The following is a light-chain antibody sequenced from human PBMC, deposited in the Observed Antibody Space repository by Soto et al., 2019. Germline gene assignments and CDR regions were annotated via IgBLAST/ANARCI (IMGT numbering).Light chain of an antibody. Sequence: DIQMTQSPSSLSASVGDRVTITCRASQDSSNHLAWFQQKPGKAPKSLISAASSLQSGLPSKFSGSGSGTDFTLTISSLQPEDFATYYCQKYNSYPVSFGGGTKVEIK. CDR3: QKYNSYPVS. J-gene: IGKJ4*01. CDR1: QDSSNH. CDR2: AAS. V-gene: IGKV1-16*02.